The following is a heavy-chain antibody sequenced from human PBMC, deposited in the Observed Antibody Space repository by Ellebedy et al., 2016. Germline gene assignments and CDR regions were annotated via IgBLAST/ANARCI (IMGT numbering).Heavy chain of an antibody. Sequence: GGSLRLXXVGSGFTFNDYAMHWVRQAPGKGLEWVAVISDDGTKKFYAESLKGRFTISRDDSKRTVYLQMNSLRREDTAVYYCANGGDGPDFWGQGTLV. CDR3: ANGGDGPDF. V-gene: IGHV3-30*18. CDR2: ISDDGTKK. J-gene: IGHJ4*02. D-gene: IGHD3-3*01. CDR1: GFTFNDYA.